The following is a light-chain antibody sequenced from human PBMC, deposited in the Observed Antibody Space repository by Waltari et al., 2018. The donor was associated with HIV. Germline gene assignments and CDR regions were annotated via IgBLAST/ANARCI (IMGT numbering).Light chain of an antibody. CDR1: SSNIGAGYD. CDR2: GNT. Sequence: QSVLTQPPSVSGAPGQRVTISCTGSSSNIGAGYDVHWFQQLPGTAPKLLISGNTKRPSGVPDRFSGSKSGTSASLAITGLQAEDEADYYCQSYDSGLTAYVFCTGTKVTVL. V-gene: IGLV1-40*01. CDR3: QSYDSGLTAYV. J-gene: IGLJ1*01.